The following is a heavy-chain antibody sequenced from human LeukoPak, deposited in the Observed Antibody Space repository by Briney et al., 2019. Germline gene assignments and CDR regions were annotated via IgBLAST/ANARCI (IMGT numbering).Heavy chain of an antibody. D-gene: IGHD5/OR15-5a*01. V-gene: IGHV3-30*03. CDR2: MSYDGSRE. CDR3: LVWKHVFDR. J-gene: IGHJ5*02. CDR1: GFTFSSYG. Sequence: GGSLRLSCAASGFTFSSYGMHWVRQAPGKGLEWVAVMSYDGSREYYADSVKGRFTISRDNSKNTLYLQMNSLRVEDTAVYYCLVWKHVFDRWGQGTLVTVSS.